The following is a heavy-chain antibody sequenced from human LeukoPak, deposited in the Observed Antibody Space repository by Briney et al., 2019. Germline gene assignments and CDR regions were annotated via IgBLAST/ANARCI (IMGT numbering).Heavy chain of an antibody. J-gene: IGHJ4*02. CDR1: GFTFSSYA. Sequence: GRSLRLSCAASGFTFSSYAMHWVRQAPGKGLGWVAVISYDGSNKYYADSVKGRFTISRDNSKNTLYLQMNSLRAEDTAVYYCASLVVVAATTDYWGQGTLVTVSS. CDR2: ISYDGSNK. V-gene: IGHV3-30-3*01. CDR3: ASLVVVAATTDY. D-gene: IGHD2-15*01.